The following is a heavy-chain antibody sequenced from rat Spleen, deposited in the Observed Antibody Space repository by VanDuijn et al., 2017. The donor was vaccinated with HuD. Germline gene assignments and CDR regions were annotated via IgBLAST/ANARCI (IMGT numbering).Heavy chain of an antibody. CDR1: GDSISSNF. Sequence: EVQLQESGPGLVKPSQSLSLTCSVTGDSISSNFWGWIRKFPGNKMEWIGHISYSGSTSYNPSLKSRISITRDTSKNQFFLQLNSVTTEDTATYYCARYGLQWDYWGQGVMVTVSS. CDR2: ISYSGST. V-gene: IGHV3-1*01. J-gene: IGHJ2*01. D-gene: IGHD1-1*01. CDR3: ARYGLQWDY.